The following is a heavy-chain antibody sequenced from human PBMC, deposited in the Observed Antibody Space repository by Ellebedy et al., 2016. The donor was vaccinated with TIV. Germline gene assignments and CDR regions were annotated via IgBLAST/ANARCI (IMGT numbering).Heavy chain of an antibody. D-gene: IGHD3-10*01. CDR1: GFTFSSYA. Sequence: GESLKISCSASGFTFSSYAMHWVRQAPGKGLVWVSHINSDGSSTNYADSVKGRFTISRDNAKNTMFLQMNSLRVEDTAVYYCARERRGLDYWGQGTLVTGSS. J-gene: IGHJ4*02. CDR3: ARERRGLDY. CDR2: INSDGSST. V-gene: IGHV3-74*01.